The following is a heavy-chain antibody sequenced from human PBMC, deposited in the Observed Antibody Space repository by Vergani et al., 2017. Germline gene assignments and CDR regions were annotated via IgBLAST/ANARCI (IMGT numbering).Heavy chain of an antibody. CDR3: ARGVGRSYPDSRCAFDI. D-gene: IGHD3/OR15-3a*01. Sequence: QLVQSGPEVKKPGSSVKVSCKASGGTFSSYAISWVRQAPGQGLEWMGGIIPIFGTANYAQKFQGRVTITADESTSTAYMELSSLRSEHTAVYYCARGVGRSYPDSRCAFDIWGQGTMVTVSS. CDR2: IIPIFGTA. V-gene: IGHV1-69*01. CDR1: GGTFSSYA. J-gene: IGHJ3*02.